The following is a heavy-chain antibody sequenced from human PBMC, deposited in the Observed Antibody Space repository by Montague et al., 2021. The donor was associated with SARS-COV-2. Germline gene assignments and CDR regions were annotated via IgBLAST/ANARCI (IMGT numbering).Heavy chain of an antibody. CDR3: ARAFIAAAGTTSFDS. Sequence: SETLSLTCTVPGGSISSSSYFWGWIRQPPGKGLEWIGSIYYSGNTYYNPSLKSRVTISVDTSKNQFSLKLSSVTAADTAVFYCARAFIAAAGTTSFDSWGQGTLVTVSS. J-gene: IGHJ4*02. CDR1: GGSISSSSYF. D-gene: IGHD6-13*01. CDR2: IYYSGNT. V-gene: IGHV4-39*01.